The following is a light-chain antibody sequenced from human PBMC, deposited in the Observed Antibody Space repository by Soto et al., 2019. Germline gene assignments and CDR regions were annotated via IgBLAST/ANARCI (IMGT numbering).Light chain of an antibody. CDR1: SSDIGVYNY. CDR3: TPYTSTSSTLV. CDR2: EVT. J-gene: IGLJ3*02. V-gene: IGLV2-14*01. Sequence: QSVLTQPASVSGSPGQSITISCTGTSSDIGVYNYVSWFQQHPGKAPKLMIYEVTNRPSGVSNRFSGSKSGNTASLTISGLQAEDEADYYCTPYTSTSSTLVFGGGTKVTV.